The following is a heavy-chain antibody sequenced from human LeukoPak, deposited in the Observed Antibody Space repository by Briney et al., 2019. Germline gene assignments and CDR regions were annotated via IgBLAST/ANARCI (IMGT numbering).Heavy chain of an antibody. Sequence: SETLSLTCTVSGDSITTYHWSWIRQLPGKGLEYIGHIHHSGISISNPSLESRVSISVDTSKNQFSLKVSSVTAADTAVYYCARKFDYFDRSGYDYGDWFDPWGQGTLVTVSS. J-gene: IGHJ5*02. D-gene: IGHD3-22*01. CDR3: ARKFDYFDRSGYDYGDWFDP. V-gene: IGHV4-59*01. CDR1: GDSITTYH. CDR2: IHHSGIS.